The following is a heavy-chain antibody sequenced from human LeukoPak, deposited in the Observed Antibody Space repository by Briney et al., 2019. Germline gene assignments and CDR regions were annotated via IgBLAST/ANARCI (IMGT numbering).Heavy chain of an antibody. CDR1: GGSFSGYY. J-gene: IGHJ4*02. D-gene: IGHD3-10*01. V-gene: IGHV4-34*01. CDR3: AREATMVRGVAPFRAY. CDR2: INHSGST. Sequence: PSETLSLTCAVYGGSFSGYYWSWIRQPPGKGLEWIGEINHSGSTNYNPSLKSRVTISVDTSKNQFSLKLSSVTAADTAVYYCAREATMVRGVAPFRAYWGQGTLVTVSS.